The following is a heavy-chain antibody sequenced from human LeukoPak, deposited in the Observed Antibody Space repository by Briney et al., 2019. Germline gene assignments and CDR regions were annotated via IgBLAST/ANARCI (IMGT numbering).Heavy chain of an antibody. CDR1: GGSISSYY. V-gene: IGHV4-59*01. J-gene: IGHJ2*01. D-gene: IGHD3-3*01. CDR2: IYYSGST. Sequence: PSETLSLTCTVSGGSISSYYWSWIRQPPGKGLEWIGYIYYSGSTNYNPSLKSRVTISVDTSKNQFSLKLSSVTAADTAVYYCAKYYDFWSGYQVGYFDLWGRGTLVTVSS. CDR3: AKYYDFWSGYQVGYFDL.